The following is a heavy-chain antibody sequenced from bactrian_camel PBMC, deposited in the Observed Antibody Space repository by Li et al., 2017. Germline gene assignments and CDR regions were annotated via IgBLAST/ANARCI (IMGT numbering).Heavy chain of an antibody. D-gene: IGHD2*01. CDR2: INSRGGSA. J-gene: IGHJ7*01. V-gene: IGHV3S40*01. CDR1: GFRFSTYD. Sequence: VQLVESGGGLVQPGGSLRLSCVASGFRFSTYDMNWVRQAPGKGLEWVSAINSRGGSAYYADSVKGRFTISQDLAKNTLCLQMNSLKPEDTAMYYCAKSGGQNYLYYSYGMDYWGTGTQVTVS.